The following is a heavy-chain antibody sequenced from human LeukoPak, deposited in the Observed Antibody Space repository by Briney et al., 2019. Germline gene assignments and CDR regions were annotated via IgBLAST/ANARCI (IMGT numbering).Heavy chain of an antibody. CDR3: ARGPRQGYTMVRLFDP. D-gene: IGHD3-10*01. J-gene: IGHJ5*02. CDR2: INHSGST. CDR1: GGSFSGYY. Sequence: SETLSLTCAAYGGSFSGYYWSWIRQPPGKGLEWIGEINHSGSTNYNPSLKSRVTISVDTSKNQFSLKLSSVTAADTAVYYCARGPRQGYTMVRLFDPWGQGTLVTVSS. V-gene: IGHV4-34*01.